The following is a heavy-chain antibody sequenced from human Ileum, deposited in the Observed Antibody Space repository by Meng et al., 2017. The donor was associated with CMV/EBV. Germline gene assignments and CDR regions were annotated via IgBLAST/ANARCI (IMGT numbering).Heavy chain of an antibody. CDR2: VYHSGDT. CDR3: AGDGQSGIYYAFDH. V-gene: IGHV4-59*01. D-gene: IGHD1-26*01. CDR1: GGFISTNY. J-gene: IGHJ4*02. Sequence: SEILSLTCTVSGGFISTNYWSWVRQPPGKGLEWVGNVYHSGDTNYNPSLKARATISVNTSKTQFSLMVTSVTAADRAMYYCAGDGQSGIYYAFDHWGQGTLVTVSS.